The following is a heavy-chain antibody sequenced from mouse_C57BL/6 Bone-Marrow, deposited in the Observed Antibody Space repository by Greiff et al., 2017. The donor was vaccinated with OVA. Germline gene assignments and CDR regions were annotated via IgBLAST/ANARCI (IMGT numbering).Heavy chain of an antibody. V-gene: IGHV1-26*01. CDR3: ARTTVVATDDY. J-gene: IGHJ2*01. CDR2: INPNNGGT. Sequence: VQLQQSGPELVKPGASVKISCKASGYTFTDYYMNWVKQSHGKSLEWIGDINPNNGGTSYNQKFKGKATLTVDKSSSTAYMELRSLTSEDSAVYYCARTTVVATDDYWGQGTTLTVSS. CDR1: GYTFTDYY. D-gene: IGHD1-1*01.